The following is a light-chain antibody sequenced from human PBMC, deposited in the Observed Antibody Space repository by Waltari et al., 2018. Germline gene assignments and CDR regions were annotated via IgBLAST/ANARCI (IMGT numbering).Light chain of an antibody. V-gene: IGKV3-11*01. CDR3: QQRRGV. CDR2: DAS. J-gene: IGKJ4*01. Sequence: EIVLTQSPATLSLSPGEGPTLSCRASQSIGSFLGWYQKKPGQAPRLLMYDASYRVTGIPARFRGSGSGTDFTLTITSLEPEDFAVYFCQQRRGVFGGGTKVEI. CDR1: QSIGSF.